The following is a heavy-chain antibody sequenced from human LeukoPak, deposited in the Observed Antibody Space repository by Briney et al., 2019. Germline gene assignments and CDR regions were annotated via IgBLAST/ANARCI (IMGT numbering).Heavy chain of an antibody. J-gene: IGHJ4*02. CDR1: GFTFSSYG. CDR3: AKDVRYGDYGRFDY. D-gene: IGHD4-17*01. CDR2: ISYDGSNK. V-gene: IGHV3-30*18. Sequence: GGSLRLSCAASGFTFSSYGMHWVRQAPGKGLEWVAVISYDGSNKYYADSVKGRFTISRDNSKNTLYLQMNSLRAEDTAVYYCAKDVRYGDYGRFDYWGQGTLVTVSS.